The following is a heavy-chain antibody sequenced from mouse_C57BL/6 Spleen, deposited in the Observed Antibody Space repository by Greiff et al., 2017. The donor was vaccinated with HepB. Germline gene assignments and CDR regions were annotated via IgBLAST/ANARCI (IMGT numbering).Heavy chain of an antibody. Sequence: QVQLQQPGAELVKPGASVKLSCKASGYTFTSYWMHWVKQRPGQGLEWIGMIHPNSGSTNYNEKFKSKATLTVDKSSSTAYMQLSSRTSEDSAVYYCARYSDYVSWFAYGGEGTLVTVSA. V-gene: IGHV1-64*01. D-gene: IGHD2-13*01. CDR1: GYTFTSYW. CDR2: IHPNSGST. J-gene: IGHJ3*01. CDR3: ARYSDYVSWFAY.